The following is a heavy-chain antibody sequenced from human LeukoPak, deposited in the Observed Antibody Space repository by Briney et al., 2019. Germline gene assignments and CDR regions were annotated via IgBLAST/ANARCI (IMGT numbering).Heavy chain of an antibody. J-gene: IGHJ4*02. Sequence: GGSLRLSCAASGFTFSSYSMNWVRQAPGKGLEWVSSISSSSYIYYADSVKGRFTISRDNAKNSLYLQMNSLRAEDTAVYYCARDKGYCSGGSFGCRDDYWGQGTLVTVSS. CDR3: ARDKGYCSGGSFGCRDDY. V-gene: IGHV3-21*01. CDR1: GFTFSSYS. CDR2: ISSSSYI. D-gene: IGHD2-15*01.